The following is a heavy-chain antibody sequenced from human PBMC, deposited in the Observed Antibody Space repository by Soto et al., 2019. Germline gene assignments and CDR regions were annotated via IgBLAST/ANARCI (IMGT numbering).Heavy chain of an antibody. V-gene: IGHV4-31*03. CDR3: ARKTTVTTSGRGAFDY. Sequence: QVQLQESGPGLVKPSQALSLICTVSGGYISSAGYHWSWIRQHPGKALEWIGYIYYSGSTYYSTSLKSRLTISLDTSKNQFSLELSYVTAADTAVYYCARKTTVTTSGRGAFDYWGQGTLVTVSS. CDR2: IYYSGST. CDR1: GGYISSAGYH. D-gene: IGHD4-17*01. J-gene: IGHJ4*02.